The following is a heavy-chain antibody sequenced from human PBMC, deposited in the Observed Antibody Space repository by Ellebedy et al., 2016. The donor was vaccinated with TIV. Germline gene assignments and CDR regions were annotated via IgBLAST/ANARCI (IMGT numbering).Heavy chain of an antibody. J-gene: IGHJ4*02. CDR3: ARSRRRDGYNFPSLFDY. CDR1: GGTFSSYA. D-gene: IGHD5-24*01. V-gene: IGHV1-18*01. CDR2: ISAYNGNT. Sequence: AASVKVSCKASGGTFSSYAISWVRQAPGQGLEWMGWISAYNGNTNYAQKLQGRVTMTTDTSTSTAYMELSSLRSEDTAVYYCARSRRRDGYNFPSLFDYWGQGTLVTVSS.